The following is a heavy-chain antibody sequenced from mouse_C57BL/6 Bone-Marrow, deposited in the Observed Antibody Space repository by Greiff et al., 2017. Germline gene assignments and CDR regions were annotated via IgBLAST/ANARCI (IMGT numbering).Heavy chain of an antibody. Sequence: QVQLQQPGAELVKPGASVKLSCKASGYTFTSYWMQWVKQRPGQGLEWIGYIDPSDSYTNYTHKFKGKATLTVDTSSSTAYMQLSSLTSEDSAVYYCAREVLTTVVAPYCDVWGTGTTVTVSS. CDR1: GYTFTSYW. D-gene: IGHD1-1*01. CDR3: AREVLTTVVAPYCDV. CDR2: IDPSDSYT. V-gene: IGHV1-50*01. J-gene: IGHJ1*03.